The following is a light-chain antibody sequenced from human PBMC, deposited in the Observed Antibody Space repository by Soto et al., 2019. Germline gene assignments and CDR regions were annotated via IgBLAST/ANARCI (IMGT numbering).Light chain of an antibody. V-gene: IGKV1-5*01. CDR1: QSISYR. CDR3: QQSNSYYT. CDR2: DGA. Sequence: DIQMTQSPSTLSASVGDRVTITCRASQSISYRLAWYQQKSGKAPKLLIYDGASLESGVPSRFSGSGSGSEFTLTISSLQPEDFATYSCQQSNSYYTFGQGTKLEIK. J-gene: IGKJ2*01.